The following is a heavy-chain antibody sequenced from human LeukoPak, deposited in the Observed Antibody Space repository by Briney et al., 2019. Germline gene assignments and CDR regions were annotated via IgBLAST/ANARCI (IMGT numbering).Heavy chain of an antibody. D-gene: IGHD1-26*01. V-gene: IGHV2-5*02. CDR1: GFSLSTSGVG. J-gene: IGHJ4*02. CDR3: ARIRSGIVGASYLFDY. Sequence: SGPTLVEPTQTLTLTCTFSGFSLSTSGVGVGWIRQPPGKALEWLALIYWDDDKRYSPSLKSRLTITKDTSKNQVVLTMTNMDPVDTATYYCARIRSGIVGASYLFDYWGQGTLVTVSS. CDR2: IYWDDDK.